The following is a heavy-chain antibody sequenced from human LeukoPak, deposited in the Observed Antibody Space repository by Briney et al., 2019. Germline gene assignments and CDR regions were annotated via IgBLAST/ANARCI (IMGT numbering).Heavy chain of an antibody. J-gene: IGHJ4*02. Sequence: SETLSLTCSVSGGSISSSNYYWGWIRQPPGKGLDWIGSIYYSGSTYYDPSLKSRVTISVDTSKNPFSLRLSSMTAADTAVYYCARLGSTVARPPGYWGQGILVTVSS. CDR1: GGSISSSNYY. CDR2: IYYSGST. CDR3: ARLGSTVARPPGY. V-gene: IGHV4-39*01. D-gene: IGHD6-6*01.